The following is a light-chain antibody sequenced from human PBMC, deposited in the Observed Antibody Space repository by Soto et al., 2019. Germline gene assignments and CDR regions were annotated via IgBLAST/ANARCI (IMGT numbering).Light chain of an antibody. Sequence: ECVLTQSPDTLSLSPGDRATLSCRTSQSVSNSFFAWYQQKPGQAPRLLIYGISTRATGIPDRFSGSGSGTDFTLTISRLEPEDFVVYFCQQYSTLPHTFGHGTKLEVK. CDR1: QSVSNSF. CDR3: QQYSTLPHT. J-gene: IGKJ2*01. CDR2: GIS. V-gene: IGKV3-20*01.